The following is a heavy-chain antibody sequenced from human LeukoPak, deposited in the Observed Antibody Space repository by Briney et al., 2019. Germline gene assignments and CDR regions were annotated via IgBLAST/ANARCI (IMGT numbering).Heavy chain of an antibody. CDR2: IRYDGSKK. CDR3: VKDKGYIGEDAFDI. Sequence: GGSLRLSCAASGFTFSSYGMHWVRQAPGKGLEWVAFIRYDGSKKYYTDSVKGRFTISRDNAKNSLYLQMNSLRAEDTALYYCVKDKGYIGEDAFDIWGQGTMVTVSS. CDR1: GFTFSSYG. J-gene: IGHJ3*02. D-gene: IGHD3-10*01. V-gene: IGHV3-30*02.